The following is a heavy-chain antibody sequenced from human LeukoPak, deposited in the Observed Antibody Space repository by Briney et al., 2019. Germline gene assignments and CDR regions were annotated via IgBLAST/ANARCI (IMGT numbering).Heavy chain of an antibody. D-gene: IGHD3-22*01. Sequence: GASVKVSCKASGYTFTGYYMHWVRQASGQGLEWMGWINPNSGGTNYAQKFQGWVTMTRDTSISTAYMELSRLRSDDTAVYYCARDRVYYDSSGSFPPEPYYYYGMDVWGQGTTVTVSS. J-gene: IGHJ6*02. CDR1: GYTFTGYY. CDR3: ARDRVYYDSSGSFPPEPYYYYGMDV. V-gene: IGHV1-2*04. CDR2: INPNSGGT.